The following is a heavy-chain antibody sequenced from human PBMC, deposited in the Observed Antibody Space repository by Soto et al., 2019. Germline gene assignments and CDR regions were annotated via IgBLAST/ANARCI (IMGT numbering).Heavy chain of an antibody. CDR3: ATSYGSGYRAFDY. J-gene: IGHJ4*02. CDR2: MNPNSGNT. V-gene: IGHV1-8*01. CDR1: GYTFTSYD. D-gene: IGHD3-10*01. Sequence: VKVSCKASGYTFTSYDINWVRQATGQGFEWMGWMNPNSGNTGYAQKFQGRVTMTADKSTSTAYMELRSLRSEDTAFYYCATSYGSGYRAFDYWGQGALVTVSS.